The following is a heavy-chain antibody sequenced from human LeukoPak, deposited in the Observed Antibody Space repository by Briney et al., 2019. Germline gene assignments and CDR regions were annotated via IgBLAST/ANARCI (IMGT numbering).Heavy chain of an antibody. V-gene: IGHV4-30-4*01. J-gene: IGHJ4*02. D-gene: IGHD3-22*01. CDR2: IYYSGST. CDR1: GGSISSGDYY. Sequence: PSQTLSLTCTVSGGSISSGDYYWRWIRQPPGTGLEWIGYIYYSGSTYYNPSLKSRVTISVDTSKNQFSLKLSSVTAADTAVYYCASDYYDSSGYAHFDYWGQGTLVTVSS. CDR3: ASDYYDSSGYAHFDY.